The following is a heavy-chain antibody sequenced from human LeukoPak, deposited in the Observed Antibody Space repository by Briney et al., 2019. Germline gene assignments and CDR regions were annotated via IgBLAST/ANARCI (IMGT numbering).Heavy chain of an antibody. J-gene: IGHJ4*02. V-gene: IGHV3-23*01. Sequence: GGSLRLSCAASGFTFSSYAMSWVRQAPGKGLEWVSAISGSGGSTYYADSVKGRFTISRVNSKNTLYLQMNSLRAEDTAVYYCARESGGRYSFGPWFFDLWGQGTLVTVSS. CDR1: GFTFSSYA. D-gene: IGHD5-18*01. CDR2: ISGSGGST. CDR3: ARESGGRYSFGPWFFDL.